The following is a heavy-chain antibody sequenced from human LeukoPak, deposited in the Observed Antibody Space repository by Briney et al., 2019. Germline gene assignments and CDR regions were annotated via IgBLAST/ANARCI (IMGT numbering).Heavy chain of an antibody. J-gene: IGHJ4*02. V-gene: IGHV3-23*01. CDR2: ISGSGGST. Sequence: PGGSLRLSCAASGFTFSSYAMSWVRQAPGKGLEWVSAISGSGGSTYYADSVKGRFTISRDNSKNTLYLQVNSLRAEDTAVYYCAKETPFSGGRSEGFDYWGQGTLVTVSS. CDR1: GFTFSSYA. CDR3: AKETPFSGGRSEGFDY. D-gene: IGHD1-26*01.